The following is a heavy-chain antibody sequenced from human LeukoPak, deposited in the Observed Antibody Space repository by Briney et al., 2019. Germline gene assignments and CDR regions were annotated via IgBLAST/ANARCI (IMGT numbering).Heavy chain of an antibody. CDR2: INPNSGGT. CDR1: GYTFTGYY. V-gene: IGHV1-2*02. Sequence: APVKVSCKASGYTFTGYYMHWVRQAPGQGLEWMGWINPNSGGTNYAEKFQGRVTMTRDTSISTVYMELGRLRSDDTAVFYCARDQPRLRFLEWLFDYWGQGTLLTVSS. J-gene: IGHJ4*02. CDR3: ARDQPRLRFLEWLFDY. D-gene: IGHD3-3*01.